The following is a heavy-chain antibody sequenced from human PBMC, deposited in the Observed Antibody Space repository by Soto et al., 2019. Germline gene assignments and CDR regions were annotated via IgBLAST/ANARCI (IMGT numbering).Heavy chain of an antibody. J-gene: IGHJ4*02. CDR3: ALLTPPGPRGLDY. V-gene: IGHV3-23*01. D-gene: IGHD3-10*01. Sequence: PGGSLRLSCAASGFTFSTYAMAWVRQAPGKGLEWVSGVSASGLNTDYADPVKGRFYISRDNSKNTVSLHMNSLRAEDTAVYYCALLTPPGPRGLDYWGQGTLVTVSS. CDR2: VSASGLNT. CDR1: GFTFSTYA.